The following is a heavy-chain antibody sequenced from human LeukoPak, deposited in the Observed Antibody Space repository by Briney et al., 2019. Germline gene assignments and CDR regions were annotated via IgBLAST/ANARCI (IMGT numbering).Heavy chain of an antibody. CDR2: IYYSGST. CDR3: ARDGSAPLFQH. D-gene: IGHD2-2*03. Sequence: SETLSLTCTVSGGSISSSSYYWGWIRQPPGKGLEWIGSIYYSGSTYYNPSLKSRVTISVDTSKNQFSLKLSSVTAADTAVYYCARDGSAPLFQHWGQGTLVTVSS. J-gene: IGHJ1*01. CDR1: GGSISSSSYY. V-gene: IGHV4-39*07.